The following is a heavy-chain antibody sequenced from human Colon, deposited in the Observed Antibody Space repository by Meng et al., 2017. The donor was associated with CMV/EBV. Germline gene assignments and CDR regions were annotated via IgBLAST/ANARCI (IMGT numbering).Heavy chain of an antibody. CDR3: ARAPTRKYYFHF. Sequence: CAAAGFSISDYAMDWVRQAPGKGLEWVSVISASGDITFYTESVKGRFTIGRDTSKNTVYLQMDSLRAEDTAVYYCARAPTRKYYFHFWGQGRLVTVSS. CDR2: ISASGDIT. J-gene: IGHJ4*02. CDR1: GFSISDYA. D-gene: IGHD5-24*01. V-gene: IGHV3-23*01.